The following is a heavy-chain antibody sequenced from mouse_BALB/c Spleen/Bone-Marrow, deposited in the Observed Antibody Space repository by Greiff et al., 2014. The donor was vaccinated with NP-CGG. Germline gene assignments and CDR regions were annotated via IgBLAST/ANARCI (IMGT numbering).Heavy chain of an antibody. CDR1: GFTFSTYG. CDR3: ARDHVVGY. J-gene: IGHJ3*01. CDR2: INNNGGST. Sequence: EVQLQQSGGGLVQPGGSLKLSCAASGFTFSTYGMSWVRQTPGKRLELVASINNNGGSTYYPDSVKGRFTISRDNAKNTLYLQMSSLKSEDTAMYYCARDHVVGYWGQGTLVTVSA. V-gene: IGHV5-6-3*01.